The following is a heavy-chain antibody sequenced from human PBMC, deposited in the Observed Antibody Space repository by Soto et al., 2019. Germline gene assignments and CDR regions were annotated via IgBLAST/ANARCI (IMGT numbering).Heavy chain of an antibody. V-gene: IGHV3-30*14. D-gene: IGHD6-13*01. Sequence: QVQLVESGGGVVQPGRSLRLFCAVSGFTFDSYPMHWVRQAPGKGLEWVAVVSYDGTKEYYADSVKGRFTISRDNSKSTLSLQMNSLRADDTAVYYCARAEYSSSWSPYYYYYGMDVWGQGTTVTVSS. CDR1: GFTFDSYP. CDR3: ARAEYSSSWSPYYYYYGMDV. CDR2: VSYDGTKE. J-gene: IGHJ6*02.